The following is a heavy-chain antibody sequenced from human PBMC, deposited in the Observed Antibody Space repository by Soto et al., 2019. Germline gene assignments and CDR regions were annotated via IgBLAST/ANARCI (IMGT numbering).Heavy chain of an antibody. CDR3: ARGGVSTRNFDY. D-gene: IGHD3-3*01. J-gene: IGHJ4*02. Sequence: PGESLKISCKGSGYNFAGYWIAWVRQMPGKGLELMGIIYPSDSDTRYRPSFQGQVTISADKSISSAYLQWSSLRASDTAMYYCARGGVSTRNFDYWGQATAVTVSS. CDR1: GYNFAGYW. V-gene: IGHV5-51*01. CDR2: IYPSDSDT.